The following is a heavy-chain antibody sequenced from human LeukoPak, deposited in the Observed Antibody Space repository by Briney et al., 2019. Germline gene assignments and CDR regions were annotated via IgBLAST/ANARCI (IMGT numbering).Heavy chain of an antibody. CDR3: ARVKKHLVGYYYYYYMDV. V-gene: IGHV4-59*11. D-gene: IGHD6-6*01. Sequence: PSQTVSLICTLYGGSFRGQYWSWPRQPPGKGLEGIGYIYYSGSTNYNHSLKSRVTISVDTSKNQFSLKLSSATAADTAEYYCARVKKHLVGYYYYYYMDVWGKGTTVTVSS. CDR2: IYYSGST. CDR1: GGSFRGQY. J-gene: IGHJ6*03.